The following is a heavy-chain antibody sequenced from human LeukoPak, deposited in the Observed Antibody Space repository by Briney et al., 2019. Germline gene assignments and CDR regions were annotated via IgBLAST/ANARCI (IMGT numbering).Heavy chain of an antibody. J-gene: IGHJ6*02. CDR1: GYSFTTYW. CDR3: AAALGIGYYSGVDV. CDR2: IYPADSDT. V-gene: IGHV5-51*01. D-gene: IGHD3-16*01. Sequence: TGESPKISRKSSGYSFTTYWLAWVRQMPGKGPEWMGIIYPADSDTIYSPSFQGQVTMSADKSISTAYLQWSSLKASDTAMYYCAAALGIGYYSGVDVWGQGTTVTVSS.